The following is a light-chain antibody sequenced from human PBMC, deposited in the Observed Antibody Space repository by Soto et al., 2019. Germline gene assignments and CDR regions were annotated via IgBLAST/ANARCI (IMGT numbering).Light chain of an antibody. V-gene: IGKV1-9*01. Sequence: IQLTQSPSSLSASVGDRVPITCRASQDINSYLAWYQQKPGKAPNLGIYAGTSLQSGVPSRFSGSGSGTECTHTISSLPPEDLANYYCRQVHVYSSTFGVGTMVDIK. J-gene: IGKJ4*01. CDR2: AGT. CDR1: QDINSY. CDR3: RQVHVYSST.